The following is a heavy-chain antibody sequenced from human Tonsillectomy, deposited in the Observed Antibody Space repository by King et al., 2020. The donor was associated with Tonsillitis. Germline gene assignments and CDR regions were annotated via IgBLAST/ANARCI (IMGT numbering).Heavy chain of an antibody. Sequence: VQLVESGGGLVQPGRSLRLSCAASGFTFDDYAMHWVRQAPGKGLEWVSGISWNSGSIGYADSVKGLFTISRDNAKNSLYLQMNSLRAEDTALYYCAKANYYDSSGYPRFFDYWGQGTLVTVSS. J-gene: IGHJ4*02. D-gene: IGHD3-22*01. V-gene: IGHV3-9*01. CDR2: ISWNSGSI. CDR1: GFTFDDYA. CDR3: AKANYYDSSGYPRFFDY.